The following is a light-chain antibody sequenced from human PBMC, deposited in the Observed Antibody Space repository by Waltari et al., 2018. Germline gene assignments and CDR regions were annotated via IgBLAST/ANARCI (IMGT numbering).Light chain of an antibody. V-gene: IGKV3-11*01. CDR2: DAS. J-gene: IGKJ3*01. Sequence: EIVLTQSPATLSLSPGERATLSCRASQSVSSYLAWYQQKPGQAPRLLIYDASNRATGIPARFSGSGSGTDFTLTISSLEPEDFATYYCQQSYSTLLFTFGPGTKVDIK. CDR1: QSVSSY. CDR3: QQSYSTLLFT.